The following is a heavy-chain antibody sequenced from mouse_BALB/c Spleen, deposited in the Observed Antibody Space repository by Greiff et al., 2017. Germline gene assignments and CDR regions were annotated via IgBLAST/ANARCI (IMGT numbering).Heavy chain of an antibody. D-gene: IGHD2-14*01. J-gene: IGHJ4*01. Sequence: VKLMESGPGLVAPSQSLSITCTVSGFSLSRYSVHWVRQPPGKGLEWLGMIWGGGSTEYNSALKSRLSISKDNSKSQVFLKMNSLQTDDTAMYYCARNDYRYVYAMDYWGQGTSVTVSS. CDR3: ARNDYRYVYAMDY. CDR2: IWGGGST. V-gene: IGHV2-6-4*01. CDR1: GFSLSRYS.